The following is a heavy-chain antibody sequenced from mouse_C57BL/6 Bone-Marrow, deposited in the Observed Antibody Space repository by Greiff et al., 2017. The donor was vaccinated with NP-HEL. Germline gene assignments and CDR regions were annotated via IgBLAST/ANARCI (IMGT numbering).Heavy chain of an antibody. CDR3: ARSPIYYYGSSFHYYAMDY. J-gene: IGHJ4*01. V-gene: IGHV1-69*01. Sequence: VQLQQSGAELVMPGASVKLSCKASGYTFTSYWMHWVKQRPGQGLEWIGEIDPSDSYTNYNQKFKGKSTLTVDKSSSTAYMQLSSLTSEDSAVYYCARSPIYYYGSSFHYYAMDYWGQGTSVTVSS. CDR2: IDPSDSYT. D-gene: IGHD1-1*01. CDR1: GYTFTSYW.